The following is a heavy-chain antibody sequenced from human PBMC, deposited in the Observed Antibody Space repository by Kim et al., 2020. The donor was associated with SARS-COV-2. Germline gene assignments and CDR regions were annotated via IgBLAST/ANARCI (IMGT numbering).Heavy chain of an antibody. CDR2: IGTAGDT. CDR3: ARDWRGRYCSGGSCYSYYYGMDV. CDR1: GFTFSSYD. Sequence: GGSLRLSCAASGFTFSSYDMHWVRQATGKGLEWVSAIGTAGDTYYPGSVKGRFTISRENAKNSLYLQMNSLRAGDTAVYYCARDWRGRYCSGGSCYSYYYGMDVWGQGTTVTVSS. J-gene: IGHJ6*02. D-gene: IGHD2-15*01. V-gene: IGHV3-13*01.